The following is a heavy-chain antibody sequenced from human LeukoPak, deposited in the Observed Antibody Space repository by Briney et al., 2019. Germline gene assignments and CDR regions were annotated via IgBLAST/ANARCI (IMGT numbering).Heavy chain of an antibody. D-gene: IGHD1-26*01. Sequence: SETLSLTCTVSSGSISTSNYYWGWVRQPPGKALEWIGNIFYSGSTYYSPSLKSRVTISLDTSRNQFSLKLNSVTAADTAVYYCARLSGSYYRYWGQGTLVTVSS. CDR3: ARLSGSYYRY. V-gene: IGHV4-39*07. CDR2: IFYSGST. J-gene: IGHJ4*02. CDR1: SGSISTSNYY.